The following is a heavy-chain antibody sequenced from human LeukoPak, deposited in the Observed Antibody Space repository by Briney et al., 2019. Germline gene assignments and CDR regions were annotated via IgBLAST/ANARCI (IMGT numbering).Heavy chain of an antibody. J-gene: IGHJ4*02. D-gene: IGHD3-16*01. CDR1: GGSISSSSYY. CDR3: ARRGQSTDY. V-gene: IGHV4-39*01. Sequence: KPSETLSLTCTVSGGSISSSSYYWGWIRQPPGKGLEWIGSIYYSGSTYYNPSLKSRVTISVDTSKNQFSLKLSSVTAADTAVYYCARRGQSTDYWGQGTLVTVSS. CDR2: IYYSGST.